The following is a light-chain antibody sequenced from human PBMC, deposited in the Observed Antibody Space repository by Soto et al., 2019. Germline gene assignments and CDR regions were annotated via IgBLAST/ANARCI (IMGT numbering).Light chain of an antibody. CDR2: AAS. V-gene: IGKV1-27*01. Sequence: DIQMTQSPSSLSASVGDRVTITCRASQGISNYLVWYQQKPGKVPKLLLYAASTLQSGVPSRFSGSGSGTDFTLTISSLEPEDVATYYCQNYNGAPWTFGQGTKVEIK. J-gene: IGKJ1*01. CDR1: QGISNY. CDR3: QNYNGAPWT.